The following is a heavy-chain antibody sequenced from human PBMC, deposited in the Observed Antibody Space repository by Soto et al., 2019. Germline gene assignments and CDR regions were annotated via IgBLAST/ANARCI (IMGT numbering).Heavy chain of an antibody. CDR1: GFTFSSYA. CDR3: AKDTDYYGSGSYFPFAIGLDY. Sequence: GGSLRLSCAASGFTFSSYAMSWVRQAPGKGLEWVSAISGSGGSTYYADSVKGRFTISRDNSKNTLYLQMNSLRAEDTAVYYCAKDTDYYGSGSYFPFAIGLDYWGQGTLVTVSS. J-gene: IGHJ4*02. D-gene: IGHD3-10*01. V-gene: IGHV3-23*01. CDR2: ISGSGGST.